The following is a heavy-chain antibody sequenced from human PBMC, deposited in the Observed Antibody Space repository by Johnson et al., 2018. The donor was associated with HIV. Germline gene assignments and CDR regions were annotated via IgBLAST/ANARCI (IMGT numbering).Heavy chain of an antibody. V-gene: IGHV3-30*19. CDR1: GFTFSSYG. CDR2: IWYDGSNK. D-gene: IGHD6-19*01. CDR3: ARGGYSSGWSDAFDI. Sequence: VQLVESGGGVVQPGRSLRLSCAASGFTFSSYGMHWVRQAPGKGLEWVAVIWYDGSNKYYADSVQGRFTISRDNSKNTLYLQMNSLRAEDTAVYYCARGGYSSGWSDAFDIWGQGTMVTVSS. J-gene: IGHJ3*02.